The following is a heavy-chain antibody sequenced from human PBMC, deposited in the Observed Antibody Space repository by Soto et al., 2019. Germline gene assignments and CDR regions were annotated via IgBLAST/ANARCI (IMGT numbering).Heavy chain of an antibody. D-gene: IGHD3-3*01. Sequence: GASVKVSCKASGYTFTSYYMHWVRQAPGQGLEWMGIINPSGGSTSYAQKFQGRVTMTRDTSTSTVYMELSSLRSEDTAVYYCARGDLEWLLYRTVPGMDVWGQGTTVTVSS. CDR2: INPSGGST. CDR3: ARGDLEWLLYRTVPGMDV. CDR1: GYTFTSYY. V-gene: IGHV1-46*01. J-gene: IGHJ6*02.